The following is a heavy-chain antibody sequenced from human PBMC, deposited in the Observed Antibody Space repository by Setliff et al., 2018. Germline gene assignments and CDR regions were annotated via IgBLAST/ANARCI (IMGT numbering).Heavy chain of an antibody. Sequence: SETLSLTCTVSGYSISSGYYWGWIRQPPGKGLEWIGCIYYSGSTYYNPSLKSRVTISVDTSKNQFSLKLSSVTAADTAVYYCARGIPAYDFWSGYYIGYYYYMDVWGKGTTVTVSS. CDR1: GYSISSGYY. V-gene: IGHV4-38-2*02. CDR2: IYYSGST. D-gene: IGHD3-3*01. J-gene: IGHJ6*03. CDR3: ARGIPAYDFWSGYYIGYYYYMDV.